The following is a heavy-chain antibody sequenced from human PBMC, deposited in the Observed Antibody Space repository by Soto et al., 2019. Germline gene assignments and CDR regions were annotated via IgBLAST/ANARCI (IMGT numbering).Heavy chain of an antibody. J-gene: IGHJ3*02. D-gene: IGHD3-16*01. Sequence: PGGSLRLSCVGSGFPFSSHAMSWVRQTPGKGLEWVSGISGSGGRTYYADSVKGRFTISRDNSNNTLSLQMHILRVEDTAVCFCAKGGYYSLFDIWGQGTVVTVSS. CDR2: ISGSGGRT. CDR3: AKGGYYSLFDI. CDR1: GFPFSSHA. V-gene: IGHV3-23*01.